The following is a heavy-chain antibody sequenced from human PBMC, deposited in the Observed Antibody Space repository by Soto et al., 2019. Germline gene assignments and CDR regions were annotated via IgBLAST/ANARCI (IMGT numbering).Heavy chain of an antibody. D-gene: IGHD2-2*01. Sequence: SVNVSCMASGGTFSSYAIRWVRQAPGQGLEWMGGIIPIFGTANYAQKFQGRVTITADESTSTAYMELSSLRSEDTAVYYCARDLGVDSYYYYGMDVWGQGTTVTVSS. CDR2: IIPIFGTA. J-gene: IGHJ6*02. V-gene: IGHV1-69*01. CDR1: GGTFSSYA. CDR3: ARDLGVDSYYYYGMDV.